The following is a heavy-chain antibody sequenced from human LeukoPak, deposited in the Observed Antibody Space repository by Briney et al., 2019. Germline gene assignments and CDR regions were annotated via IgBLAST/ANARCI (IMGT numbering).Heavy chain of an antibody. V-gene: IGHV1-2*02. Sequence: VASVKVSCKASGYTFTGYYMHWVRQAPGQGLEWMGWINPNSGGTNYAQKFQGRVTMTRDTSISTAYMELSRLRSDDTAVYYCARVPVAVRHSNFDYWGRGTLVTVSS. J-gene: IGHJ4*02. CDR1: GYTFTGYY. CDR2: INPNSGGT. CDR3: ARVPVAVRHSNFDY. D-gene: IGHD6-19*01.